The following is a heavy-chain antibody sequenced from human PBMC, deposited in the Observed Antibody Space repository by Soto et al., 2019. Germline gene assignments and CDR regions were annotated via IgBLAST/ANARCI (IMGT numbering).Heavy chain of an antibody. CDR2: ISASATTT. V-gene: IGHV3-23*01. J-gene: IGHJ2*01. Sequence: EVQLLESGGGVLQPGGSLRLSCAASGFTFRTSAMSWLRQAPGKGLEWVSGISASATTTYYADSVRGRFTISRDNSENTLSLQIITLRAEDTAVYYCAKGTAPAAGTFWYFDPWGRGTLVTVSS. CDR3: AKGTAPAAGTFWYFDP. D-gene: IGHD6-13*01. CDR1: GFTFRTSA.